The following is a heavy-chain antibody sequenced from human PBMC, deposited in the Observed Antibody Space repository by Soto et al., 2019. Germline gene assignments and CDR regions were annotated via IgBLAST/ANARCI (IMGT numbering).Heavy chain of an antibody. CDR2: IYYSGST. J-gene: IGHJ5*02. CDR1: GGSISSSSYY. D-gene: IGHD5-18*01. Sequence: PSETLSLTCTVSGGSISSSSYYWGWIRQPPGKGLEWIGSIYYSGSTYYNPSLKSRVTISVGTSKNQFSLKLSSVTAADTAVYYCAKDNPWIQLWHGPGGYFDWLNWFDPWGQGTLVTVSS. CDR3: AKDNPWIQLWHGPGGYFDWLNWFDP. V-gene: IGHV4-39*07.